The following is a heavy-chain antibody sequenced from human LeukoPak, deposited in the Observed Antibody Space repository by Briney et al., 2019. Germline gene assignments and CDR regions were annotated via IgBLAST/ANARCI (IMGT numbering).Heavy chain of an antibody. CDR1: GFTFRSHW. J-gene: IGHJ2*01. CDR3: ARKDLEAYWYFDL. CDR2: IREDGSET. Sequence: GGSLRLSCAASGFTFRSHWMNWVRQAQGKGLEWVANIREDGSETYYVDSVKGRFTISRDNAKNSLILQMDSLRVDDTAVYYCARKDLEAYWYFDLWGRGTLVTVSS. V-gene: IGHV3-7*01. D-gene: IGHD3-16*01.